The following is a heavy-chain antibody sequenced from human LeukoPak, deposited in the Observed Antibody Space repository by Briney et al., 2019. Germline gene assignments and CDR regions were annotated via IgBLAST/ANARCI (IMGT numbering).Heavy chain of an antibody. J-gene: IGHJ3*02. V-gene: IGHV4-30-4*01. CDR2: LYYSGST. D-gene: IGHD2-15*01. Sequence: PSETLSLTCTVSGGSFSSGYYYWSWIRQPPGKGLEWIGYLYYSGSTYYNPSLKSRVSISVDTSKNQFSLRLSSVPAADTAVYYCARVAPPTYCSGGSCYSAAFDIWGQGTMVTVSS. CDR1: GGSFSSGYYY. CDR3: ARVAPPTYCSGGSCYSAAFDI.